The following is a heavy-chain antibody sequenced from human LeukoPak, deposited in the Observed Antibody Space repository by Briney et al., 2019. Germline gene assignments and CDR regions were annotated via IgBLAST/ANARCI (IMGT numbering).Heavy chain of an antibody. D-gene: IGHD2-2*01. CDR2: IYTSGST. Sequence: SETLSLTCTVSGGSISSYYWSWIRQPPGKGLEWIGYIYTSGSTNYNPSLKSRVTISVDTSKNQFSLKLSSVTAADTAVYYCAGHMNGGYQLRLFDYWGQGTLVTVSS. J-gene: IGHJ4*02. V-gene: IGHV4-4*09. CDR3: AGHMNGGYQLRLFDY. CDR1: GGSISSYY.